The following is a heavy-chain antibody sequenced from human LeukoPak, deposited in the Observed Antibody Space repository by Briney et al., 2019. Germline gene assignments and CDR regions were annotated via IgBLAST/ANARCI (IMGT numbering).Heavy chain of an antibody. Sequence: PGRSLRLSCAASGFTFDDYAMHWVRQAPGKGLEWVSGISWNSGSIGYADSVKGRFTISRDNAKNTLYLQMTSLRAEDTAIYYCVRDGDVYNFDHWGQGTLVTVSS. CDR3: VRDGDVYNFDH. J-gene: IGHJ4*02. CDR2: ISWNSGSI. CDR1: GFTFDDYA. D-gene: IGHD5-24*01. V-gene: IGHV3-9*01.